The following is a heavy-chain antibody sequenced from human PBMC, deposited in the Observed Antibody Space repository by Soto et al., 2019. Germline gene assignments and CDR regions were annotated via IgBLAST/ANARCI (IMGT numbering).Heavy chain of an antibody. Sequence: ASVKVSCKASGYTFTGYYMHWVRQAPGQGLEWMGWINPNSGGTNYAQKFQGWVTMTRDTSISTAYMELSRLRSDDTAVYYCARGSRITIFGVVITPDFDYWGQGTLVTVS. CDR3: ARGSRITIFGVVITPDFDY. J-gene: IGHJ4*02. CDR1: GYTFTGYY. CDR2: INPNSGGT. V-gene: IGHV1-2*04. D-gene: IGHD3-3*01.